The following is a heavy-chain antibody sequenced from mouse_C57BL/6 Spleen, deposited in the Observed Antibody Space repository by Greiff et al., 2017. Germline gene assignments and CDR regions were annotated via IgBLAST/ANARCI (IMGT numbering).Heavy chain of an antibody. D-gene: IGHD1-1*01. V-gene: IGHV1-15*01. CDR1: GYTFTDYE. J-gene: IGHJ2*01. CDR3: TRHYYGSLDY. Sequence: VHLVESGAELVRPGASVTLSCKASGYTFTDYEMHWVKQTPVHGLEWIGAIDPETGGTAYNQKFKGKAILTADKSSSTAYMELRSLTSEDSAVYYCTRHYYGSLDYWGQGTTLTVSS. CDR2: IDPETGGT.